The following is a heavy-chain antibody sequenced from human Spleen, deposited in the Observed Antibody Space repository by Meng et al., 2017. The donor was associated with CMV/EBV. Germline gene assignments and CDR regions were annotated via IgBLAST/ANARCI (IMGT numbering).Heavy chain of an antibody. D-gene: IGHD4-23*01. V-gene: IGHV1-2*02. CDR3: ARETDYGGLFWYFDL. J-gene: IGHJ2*01. Sequence: AGYTFTGYHVHWLRQAPGQGLEWMAWLNPNSGATRYAQKFQGRVTMTGDTSLSTAYMEMSSLRSDDTAVYYCARETDYGGLFWYFDLWGRGTLVTVSS. CDR2: LNPNSGAT. CDR1: GYTFTGYH.